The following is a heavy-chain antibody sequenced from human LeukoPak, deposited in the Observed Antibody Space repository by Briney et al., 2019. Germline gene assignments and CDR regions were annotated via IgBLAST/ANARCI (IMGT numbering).Heavy chain of an antibody. V-gene: IGHV3-21*01. CDR2: ITTSSNNR. CDR3: ARDMVDYDYVWGSYRGFDC. J-gene: IGHJ4*02. D-gene: IGHD3-16*02. Sequence: GGSLRLSCVASGFTFSSYSMNWVRQAPWKGLEWVSSITTSSNNRYYADSVRGRFTVSRDNAKHALYLQMNSLRAEDTAMYYCARDMVDYDYVWGSYRGFDCWGQGTLVTVSS. CDR1: GFTFSSYS.